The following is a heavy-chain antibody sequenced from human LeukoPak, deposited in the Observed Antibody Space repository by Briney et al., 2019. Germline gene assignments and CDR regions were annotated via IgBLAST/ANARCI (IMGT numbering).Heavy chain of an antibody. CDR1: VFTFTGNA. V-gene: IGHV3-23*01. CDR3: AKRIGYGYGLDH. CDR2: FTSSGDNT. D-gene: IGHD5-18*01. J-gene: IGHJ5*02. Sequence: GSLRLSSAPSVFTFTGNAISWVREAPGPGGGGVPAFTSSGDNTYYSDSVKGRFTNSRDTSKSTLYLQMNSLRVEDTALYYCAKRIGYGYGLDHWGQGTLVTVSS.